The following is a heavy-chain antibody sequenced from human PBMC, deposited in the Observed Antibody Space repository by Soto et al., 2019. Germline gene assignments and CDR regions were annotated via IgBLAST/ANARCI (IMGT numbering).Heavy chain of an antibody. Sequence: GGSLRLSCAASGFTFSGSAMHWVRQASGKGLECVGRIRSKANSYATAYAASVKGRFTISRDDSKNTAYLQMNSLKTEDTAVYYCTLPNYDFWSGPYYYYYGMDVWGQGTTVTVSS. D-gene: IGHD3-3*01. CDR3: TLPNYDFWSGPYYYYYGMDV. CDR1: GFTFSGSA. V-gene: IGHV3-73*01. J-gene: IGHJ6*02. CDR2: IRSKANSYAT.